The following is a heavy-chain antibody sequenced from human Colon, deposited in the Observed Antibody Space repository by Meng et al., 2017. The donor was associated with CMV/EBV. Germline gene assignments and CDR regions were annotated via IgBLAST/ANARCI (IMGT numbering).Heavy chain of an antibody. CDR1: GYTCTRQG. CDR3: ARDDPPTLSHDY. V-gene: IGHV1-18*01. Sequence: CKPSGYTCTRQGISWVRQAPGLGLEWMGWIDTYTDNTLYAQNVQGRVTMSTDTSTSTVFMELRDLRSDDTAVYYCARDDPPTLSHDYWGQGTLVTVSS. D-gene: IGHD1-1*01. J-gene: IGHJ4*02. CDR2: IDTYTDNT.